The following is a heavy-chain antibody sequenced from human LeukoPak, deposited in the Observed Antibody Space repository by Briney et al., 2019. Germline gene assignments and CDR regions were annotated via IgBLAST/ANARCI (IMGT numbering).Heavy chain of an antibody. CDR2: IKQDGSEK. CDR3: AREEHYDFWSGYYYCGMDV. CDR1: GFTFSSYW. V-gene: IGHV3-7*01. D-gene: IGHD3-3*01. J-gene: IGHJ6*02. Sequence: PGGSLRLSCAASGFTFSSYWMSWVRQAPGKGLEWVANIKQDGSEKYYVDSVKGRFTISRDNAKNSLYLQMNSLRAEDTAVYYGAREEHYDFWSGYYYCGMDVWGQGTTVTVSS.